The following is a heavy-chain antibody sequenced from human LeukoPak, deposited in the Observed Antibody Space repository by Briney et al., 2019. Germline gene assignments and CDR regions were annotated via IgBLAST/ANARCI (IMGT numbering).Heavy chain of an antibody. V-gene: IGHV4-34*01. J-gene: IGHJ4*02. CDR2: INHSGST. Sequence: PSETLSLTCAVYGGSFSGYYWSWIRQPPGKGLEWIGEINHSGSTNYNPSLKSRVTISVDTSKNQFSLKLSSVTAADPAVYYCARGSVYGYWGQGTLVTVSS. CDR3: ARGSVYGY. D-gene: IGHD5/OR15-5a*01. CDR1: GGSFSGYY.